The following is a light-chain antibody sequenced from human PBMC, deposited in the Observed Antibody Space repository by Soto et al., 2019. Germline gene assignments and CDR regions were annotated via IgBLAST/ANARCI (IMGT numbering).Light chain of an antibody. CDR1: QSLNRD. CDR3: QQYNNWPGT. V-gene: IGKV3-15*01. J-gene: IGKJ1*01. Sequence: IVMTQSPATLSMSPGERATLSRGASQSLNRDLAWYQQKPGQSPRLLIFGASIRATGIPARFSGSGSGTEFTLTIGSLQSEDCALYYCQQYNNWPGTFGQGTKVDIK. CDR2: GAS.